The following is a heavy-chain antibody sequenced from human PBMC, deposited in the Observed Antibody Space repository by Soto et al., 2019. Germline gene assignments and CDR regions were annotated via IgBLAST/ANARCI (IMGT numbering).Heavy chain of an antibody. CDR1: GFTFSSYA. D-gene: IGHD2-2*01. J-gene: IGHJ4*02. CDR3: AKGPTSRDLDY. V-gene: IGHV3-23*01. CDR2: ISGSGGGT. Sequence: GGSLRLSCAASGFTFSSYAMSWVRQAPGKGLEWVSAISGSGGGTYYADSVKGRFTISRDNSKNTVYLQMNSLRAEDTAVYYCAKGPTSRDLDYWGQGTLVTVSS.